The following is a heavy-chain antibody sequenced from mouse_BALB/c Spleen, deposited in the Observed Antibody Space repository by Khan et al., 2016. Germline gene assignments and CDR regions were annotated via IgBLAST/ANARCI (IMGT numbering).Heavy chain of an antibody. CDR3: ARWDYYVSFFDF. D-gene: IGHD1-1*01. V-gene: IGHV5-6-3*01. CDR2: INTNGGST. CDR1: GFTFNNYG. J-gene: IGHJ2*01. Sequence: EVELVESGGGLVQPGGSLKLSCTASGFTFNNYGMSWVRQTPDKRLDLVATINTNGGSTYYPDSVKGRFTISRDNAKNTLYLQMSSLKSEDTAMYCCARWDYYVSFFDFWGQGTTLTVSS.